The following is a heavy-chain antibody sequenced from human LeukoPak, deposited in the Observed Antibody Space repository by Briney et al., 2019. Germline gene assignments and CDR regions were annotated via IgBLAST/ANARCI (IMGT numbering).Heavy chain of an antibody. CDR3: ARDESGPAD. J-gene: IGHJ4*02. Sequence: GGSLRLSCVASGLTFSSYWMSWVRQAPGKGLEWVANMNQDGSKKYYVDSVKGRFTISRDNAKNSLYLQMNSLRAEDTAVYYCARDESGPADWGQGTLVTVSS. V-gene: IGHV3-7*01. CDR2: MNQDGSKK. CDR1: GLTFSSYW. D-gene: IGHD3-3*01.